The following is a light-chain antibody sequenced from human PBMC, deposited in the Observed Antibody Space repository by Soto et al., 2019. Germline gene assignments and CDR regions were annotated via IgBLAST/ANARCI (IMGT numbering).Light chain of an antibody. CDR2: SNN. CDR1: NSNIGSNT. CDR3: QSYDSTLSARYG. Sequence: QSVLTQTPSASATPGQRVTISCSGTNSNIGSNTIAWYQQLPGTAPKRLILSNNQRPSGVPDRFSASTSGTSASLAITGLQAEDEGDYYCQSYDSTLSARYGFGTGTKVTV. V-gene: IGLV1-44*01. J-gene: IGLJ1*01.